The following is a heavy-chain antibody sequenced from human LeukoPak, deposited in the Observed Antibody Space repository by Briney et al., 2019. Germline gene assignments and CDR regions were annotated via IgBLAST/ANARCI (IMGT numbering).Heavy chain of an antibody. CDR2: IYYSGST. CDR3: ARDVSGSYAFDY. Sequence: SETLSLTCTVSGGSISSYYWSWIRQPPGKGLEWIGYIYYSGSTNYNPSLKSRVTISVDTSKNQFSLKLSSVTAADTAVYYCARDVSGSYAFDYWGQGTLVTVSS. J-gene: IGHJ4*02. V-gene: IGHV4-59*01. D-gene: IGHD1-26*01. CDR1: GGSISSYY.